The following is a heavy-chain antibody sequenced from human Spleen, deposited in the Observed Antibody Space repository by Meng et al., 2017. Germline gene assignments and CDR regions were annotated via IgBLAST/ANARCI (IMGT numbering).Heavy chain of an antibody. CDR2: ISWNSGSI. CDR3: AALPFCSLTSCYHGDFDH. CDR1: GFTFDDYA. Sequence: SLKISCAASGFTFDDYAMHWVRQAPGKGLEWVSGISWNSGSIGYADSVKGRFTISRDNSKNTLYLQMNSLRPDDTAVYYCAALPFCSLTSCYHGDFDHWGQGALVTVSS. D-gene: IGHD2-2*01. V-gene: IGHV3-9*01. J-gene: IGHJ4*02.